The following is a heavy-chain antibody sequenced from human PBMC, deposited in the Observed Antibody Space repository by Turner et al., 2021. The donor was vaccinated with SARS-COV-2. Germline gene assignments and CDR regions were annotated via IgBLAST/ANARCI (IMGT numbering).Heavy chain of an antibody. CDR2: IYYSGST. D-gene: IGHD2-15*01. CDR1: GGSISSYY. Sequence: QVKLQESGPGLVKPSETLSLTCTVSGGSISSYYWSWIRQPPGKGLEWIGYIYYSGSTNYNPSLKSRVSISVDTSKNQFSLKLTSVTAADTAVYYCARGRGGGGSSNNWFDPRGQGTLVIVSS. CDR3: ARGRGGGGSSNNWFDP. V-gene: IGHV4-59*01. J-gene: IGHJ5*02.